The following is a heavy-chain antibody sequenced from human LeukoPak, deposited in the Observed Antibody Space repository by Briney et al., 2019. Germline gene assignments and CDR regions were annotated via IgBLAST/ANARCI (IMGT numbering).Heavy chain of an antibody. Sequence: GGSLRLSCAASGFTFSSYSLIWVRQAPGKGLEWVAYISSSSTFKYYADSLNGRFTVSRDNAQNSLYLEMNSLRDDDTAVYYCARDLTLGAHLADYWGQGTLVIVSS. CDR2: ISSSSTFK. CDR1: GFTFSSYS. CDR3: ARDLTLGAHLADY. J-gene: IGHJ4*02. V-gene: IGHV3-21*06. D-gene: IGHD1-26*01.